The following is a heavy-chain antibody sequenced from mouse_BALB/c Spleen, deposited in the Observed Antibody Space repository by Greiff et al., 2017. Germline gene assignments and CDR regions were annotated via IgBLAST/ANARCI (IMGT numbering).Heavy chain of an antibody. D-gene: IGHD1-1*01. CDR1: GFTFSSYT. Sequence: EVKVVESGGGLVQPGGSLKLSCAASGFTFSSYTMSWVRQTPEKRLEWVAYISNGGGSTYYPDTVKGRFTISRDNAKNTLYLQMSSLKSEDTAMYYCARTGLRSSFAYWGQGTLVTVSA. CDR3: ARTGLRSSFAY. J-gene: IGHJ3*01. V-gene: IGHV5-12-2*01. CDR2: ISNGGGST.